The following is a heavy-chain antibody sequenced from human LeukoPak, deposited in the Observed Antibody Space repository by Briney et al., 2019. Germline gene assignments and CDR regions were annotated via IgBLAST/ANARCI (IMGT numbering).Heavy chain of an antibody. J-gene: IGHJ4*02. CDR1: GFTFNNYG. CDR3: VKDSTTRASNLPDY. Sequence: PGRSLRLSCEASGFTFNNYGMHWVRQAPGKGLEWVAVIWHDGDTKFYADSVKGRFTISRDKSKNTLYLEMNSLRAGDTAVYYCVKDSTTRASNLPDYWGQGTLVTVSS. CDR2: IWHDGDTK. D-gene: IGHD1/OR15-1a*01. V-gene: IGHV3-33*03.